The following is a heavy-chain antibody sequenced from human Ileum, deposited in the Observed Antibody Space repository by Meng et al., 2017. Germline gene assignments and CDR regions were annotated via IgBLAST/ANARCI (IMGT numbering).Heavy chain of an antibody. D-gene: IGHD4/OR15-4a*01. CDR2: IDQSGNS. CDR1: GASVSANSY. Sequence: QVQWHGSGPGLVKPSETLSLACSFSGASVSANSYWSWVRQPPGKGLAWIGQIDQSGNSYCSPSLKSRVTMSIDKSKNQFSLRLTSVTAADTAVYYCARHGGYYQDFWGQGTLVTVSS. CDR3: ARHGGYYQDF. J-gene: IGHJ4*02. V-gene: IGHV4-4*02.